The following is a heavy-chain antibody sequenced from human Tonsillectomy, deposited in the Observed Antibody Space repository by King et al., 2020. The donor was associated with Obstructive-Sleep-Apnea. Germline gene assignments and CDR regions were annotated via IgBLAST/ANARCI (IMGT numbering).Heavy chain of an antibody. J-gene: IGHJ4*02. Sequence: QLVQSGAEVKKPGASVKVSCKASGYTFTSYAMHWVRQAPGQRLEWMGWINAGNGNTKYSQRYQGRVTITRETSGSTAYMELSSLRSEDTAMYYCARPSIAVAGRYLGGFLGYWGQGTLVTVSS. V-gene: IGHV1-3*01. D-gene: IGHD6-19*01. CDR1: GYTFTSYA. CDR3: ARPSIAVAGRYLGGFLGY. CDR2: INAGNGNT.